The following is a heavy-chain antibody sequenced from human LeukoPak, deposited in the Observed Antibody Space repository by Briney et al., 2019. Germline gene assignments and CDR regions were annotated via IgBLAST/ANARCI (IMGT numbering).Heavy chain of an antibody. V-gene: IGHV6-1*01. CDR1: GDSVSINSAA. CDR3: ARDTGRSASDAFDI. CDR2: TYYRSKWYN. Sequence: SQTLSLTFAISGDSVSINSAAWNWIRQSPSRGLEWLGSTYYRSKWYNDYAVSVKSRIPINPDTSKNQFSLQLNSVTPEDTAVYYCARDTGRSASDAFDIWGQGTMVTVSS. J-gene: IGHJ3*02.